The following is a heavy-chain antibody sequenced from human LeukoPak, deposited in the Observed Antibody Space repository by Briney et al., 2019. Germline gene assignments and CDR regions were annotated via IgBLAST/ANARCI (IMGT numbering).Heavy chain of an antibody. V-gene: IGHV4-39*01. CDR2: IYYSGST. J-gene: IGHJ4*02. D-gene: IGHD6-13*01. CDR3: ARRGYSSTPLGY. Sequence: PSETLSLTCTVSGGSISSSSYYWGWIRQPPGKGLEWIGSIYYSGSTYYNPSLKSRVTISVDTSKNQFSLKLNSVTAADTAVYYCARRGYSSTPLGYWGQGTLVTVSS. CDR1: GGSISSSSYY.